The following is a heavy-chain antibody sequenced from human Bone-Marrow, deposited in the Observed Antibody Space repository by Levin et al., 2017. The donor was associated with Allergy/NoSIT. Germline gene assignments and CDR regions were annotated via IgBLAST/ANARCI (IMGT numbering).Heavy chain of an antibody. CDR3: ARGADYWNYFDL. V-gene: IGHV3-53*01. Sequence: GESLKISCVASGFTVSDSYMSWVRQAPGKGLEWVSVIYSGGSTYYADSAKGRFTISRDNSKNTLYLQMNSLRAEDTAVYYCARGADYWNYFDLWGQGTLVAVSS. CDR1: GFTVSDSY. J-gene: IGHJ4*02. CDR2: IYSGGST. D-gene: IGHD4-11*01.